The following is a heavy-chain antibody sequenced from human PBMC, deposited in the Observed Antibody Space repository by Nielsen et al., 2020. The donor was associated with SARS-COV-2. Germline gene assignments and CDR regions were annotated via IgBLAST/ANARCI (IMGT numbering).Heavy chain of an antibody. CDR1: GFTFSSYD. CDR3: ARFYGSGSYTPHWYFDL. CDR2: IGTAGDT. V-gene: IGHV3-13*04. D-gene: IGHD3-10*01. Sequence: GGSLRLSCAASGFTFSSYDMHWVRQATGKGLEWVSAIGTAGDTYYPGSVKGRFTISRENAKNSLYLQMNSLRVGDTAVYYCARFYGSGSYTPHWYFDLWGRGTLVTVSS. J-gene: IGHJ2*01.